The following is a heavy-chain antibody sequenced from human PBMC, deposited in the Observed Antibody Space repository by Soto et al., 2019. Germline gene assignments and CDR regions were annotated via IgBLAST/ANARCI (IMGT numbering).Heavy chain of an antibody. D-gene: IGHD3-10*01. V-gene: IGHV3-30*18. CDR2: ISYDGSNK. CDR1: GFTFSSYG. Sequence: GSLRLSCAASGFTFSSYGMHWVRQAPGKGLEWVAVISYDGSNKYYADSVKGRFTISRDNSKNTLYLQMNSLRAEDTAVYYCAKVLWFGDYYYGMDVWGQGTTVTV. CDR3: AKVLWFGDYYYGMDV. J-gene: IGHJ6*02.